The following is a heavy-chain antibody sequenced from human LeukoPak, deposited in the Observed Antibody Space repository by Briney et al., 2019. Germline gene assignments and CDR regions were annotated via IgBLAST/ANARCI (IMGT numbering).Heavy chain of an antibody. J-gene: IGHJ4*02. Sequence: PGGSLRLSCAVSGFTFSDHFLDWVRQAPGKGLEWVGRSRNKAKSYTTEYAASVKGRFTISSDDSKNSLYLQMNSLKTEDTAVYYCVRVGSVAGSDYLDYWGQGTLVTVSS. CDR3: VRVGSVAGSDYLDY. D-gene: IGHD6-19*01. V-gene: IGHV3-72*01. CDR2: SRNKAKSYTT. CDR1: GFTFSDHF.